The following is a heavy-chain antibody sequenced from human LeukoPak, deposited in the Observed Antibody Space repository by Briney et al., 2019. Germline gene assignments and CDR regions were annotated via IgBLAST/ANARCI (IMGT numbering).Heavy chain of an antibody. V-gene: IGHV1-2*04. CDR1: GYTFTGYY. D-gene: IGHD6-19*01. CDR2: INPNSGGT. CDR3: ARENSSGWSGYFDY. Sequence: ASVKVSCKASGYTFTGYYMHWVRQAPGLGLEWMGWINPNSGGTNYAQKFQGWVTMTRDTSISTAYMELSRLRSDDTAVYYCARENSSGWSGYFDYWGQGTLVTVSS. J-gene: IGHJ4*02.